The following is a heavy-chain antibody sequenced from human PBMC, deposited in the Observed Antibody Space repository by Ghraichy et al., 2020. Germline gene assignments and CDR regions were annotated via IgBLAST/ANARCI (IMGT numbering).Heavy chain of an antibody. CDR3: ATTDTAGI. CDR1: GGSFSGYY. CDR2: INHSGST. Sequence: SETLSLTCAVYGGSFSGYYWSWIRQPPGKGLEWIGEINHSGSTNYNPSLKSRVTISVDTSKNQFSLKLSSVTAADTAVYYCATTDTAGIWGQGTMVTVSS. J-gene: IGHJ3*02. V-gene: IGHV4-34*01. D-gene: IGHD3-22*01.